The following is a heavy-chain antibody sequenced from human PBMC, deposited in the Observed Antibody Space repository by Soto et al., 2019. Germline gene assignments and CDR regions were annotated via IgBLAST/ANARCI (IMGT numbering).Heavy chain of an antibody. CDR2: ISGYKGNT. J-gene: IGHJ3*01. V-gene: IGHV1-18*01. CDR1: GHTFNSYG. CDR3: ASIGPRYAGGAFDV. Sequence: QVPLVQSGTDVKKPGAAVRVSCKTSGHTFNSYGITWVRQAPGQGLEWMGWISGYKGNTNYAQKLQGRVTMTTDTSTSTAYMELRSLRSDDTAVYYCASIGPRYAGGAFDVWGQGTSVTVSS. D-gene: IGHD2-2*01.